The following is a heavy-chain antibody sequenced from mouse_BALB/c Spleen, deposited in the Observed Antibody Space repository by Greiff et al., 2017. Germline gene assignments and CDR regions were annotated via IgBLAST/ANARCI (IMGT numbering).Heavy chain of an antibody. CDR2: IYPGSGST. D-gene: IGHD2-12*01. Sequence: VQLQQPGAELVKPGTSVKLSCKASGYNFTSYWINWVKLRPGQGLEWIGDIYPGSGSTNYNEKFKSKATLTVDTSSSTAYMQLSSLASEDSALYYCARSSYDYFDYWGQGTTLTVSS. CDR3: ARSSYDYFDY. CDR1: GYNFTSYW. J-gene: IGHJ2*01. V-gene: IGHV1-55*01.